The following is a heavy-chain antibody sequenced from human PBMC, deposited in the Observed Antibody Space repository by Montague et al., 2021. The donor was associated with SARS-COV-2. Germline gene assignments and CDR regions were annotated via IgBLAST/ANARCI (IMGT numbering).Heavy chain of an antibody. V-gene: IGHV4-61*01. CDR2: MYYTGHT. CDR1: GASVASGNFY. J-gene: IGHJ4*02. CDR3: ARSRANVPSRPGFDY. Sequence: SETLSLTCTVSGASVASGNFYWSWIRQPPGKGLEWIGYMYYTGHTNYNPSLESRVTMPVDPSTNQFSLTLTSVTAADTAVYYCARSRANVPSRPGFDYWGQGALVTVSS. D-gene: IGHD6-6*01.